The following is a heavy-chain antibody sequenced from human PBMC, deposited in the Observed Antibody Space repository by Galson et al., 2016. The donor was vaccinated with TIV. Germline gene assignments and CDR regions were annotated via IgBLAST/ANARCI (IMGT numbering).Heavy chain of an antibody. CDR2: INPNSGGT. D-gene: IGHD3-22*01. J-gene: IGHJ4*02. Sequence: SVKVSCKASGYTFTDYYMHWVRQAPGQGLEWMGRINPNSGGTNYVQKFQGRVTMTRDTSISTAYMELSRLRSDDSAVYYCARLDYYYYRSANYWGQGNLVTVSS. CDR3: ARLDYYYYRSANY. V-gene: IGHV1-2*02. CDR1: GYTFTDYY.